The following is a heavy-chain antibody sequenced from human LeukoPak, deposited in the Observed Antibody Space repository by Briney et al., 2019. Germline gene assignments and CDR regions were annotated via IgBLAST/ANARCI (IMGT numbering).Heavy chain of an antibody. Sequence: GGSLRLSCAASGFTFSSYEMNWVRQAPWKGLEWVSYISSSGSTIYYADSVKGRFTISRDNAKNSLYLQINSLRAEDTAVYYCASSLYYYGMDVWGKGTTVTVSS. V-gene: IGHV3-48*03. CDR2: ISSSGSTI. J-gene: IGHJ6*04. CDR3: ASSLYYYGMDV. CDR1: GFTFSSYE.